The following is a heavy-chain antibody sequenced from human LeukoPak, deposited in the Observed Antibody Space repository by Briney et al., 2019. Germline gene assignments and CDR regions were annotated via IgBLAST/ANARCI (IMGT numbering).Heavy chain of an antibody. CDR2: IXISSTYL. J-gene: IGHJ5*02. CDR1: GFTFSXXX. V-gene: IGHV3-21*01. D-gene: IGHD6-13*01. CDR3: ARDLEQQLFDL. Sequence: GGSLRLSXAASGFTFSXXXXXXVXXXXXXXXXWVSSIXISSTYLFYXXXVXXRFTXSXDNAKNSLYLQMNSLRAEDTAVYYCARDLEQQLFDLWGQGTLVTVSS.